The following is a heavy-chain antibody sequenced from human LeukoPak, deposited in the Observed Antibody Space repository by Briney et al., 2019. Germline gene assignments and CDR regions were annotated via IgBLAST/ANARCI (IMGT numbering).Heavy chain of an antibody. CDR1: GGTFSSYA. CDR2: IIPIFGTA. J-gene: IGHJ4*02. D-gene: IGHD4-17*01. Sequence: ASVKVSCKASGGTFSSYAISWVRQAPGQGLEWMGGIIPIFGTANYAQKFQGRVTITADESTSTAYMELSSLRSEDTAVYYCVKDRQNGDYLADNDYWGQGTLVTVSS. CDR3: VKDRQNGDYLADNDY. V-gene: IGHV1-69*13.